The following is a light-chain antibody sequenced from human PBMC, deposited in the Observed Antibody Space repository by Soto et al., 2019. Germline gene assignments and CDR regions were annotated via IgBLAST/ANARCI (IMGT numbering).Light chain of an antibody. CDR1: QSISDT. V-gene: IGKV3-20*01. Sequence: ELVMTQSPATLSVSPGGRATLSCRASQSISDTLAWYQQKPGQAPRLLVYGASSRATGISDRFSGSGSGTDFTLTISRLEPEDFAVYYCQHYVSPPITFGQGTRLEIK. J-gene: IGKJ5*01. CDR3: QHYVSPPIT. CDR2: GAS.